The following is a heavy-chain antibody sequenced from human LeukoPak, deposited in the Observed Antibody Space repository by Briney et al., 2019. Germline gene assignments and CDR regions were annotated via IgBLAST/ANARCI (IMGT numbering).Heavy chain of an antibody. Sequence: SETLSLTCTVSGGSISSYYWSWIRQPPGKGLEWIGCIYYSGSTNYNPSLKSRVTISVDTSKNQFSLKLSSVTAADTAVYYCARQSGYSYGIHFDYWGQGTLVTVSS. CDR2: IYYSGST. CDR1: GGSISSYY. D-gene: IGHD5-18*01. V-gene: IGHV4-59*08. CDR3: ARQSGYSYGIHFDY. J-gene: IGHJ4*02.